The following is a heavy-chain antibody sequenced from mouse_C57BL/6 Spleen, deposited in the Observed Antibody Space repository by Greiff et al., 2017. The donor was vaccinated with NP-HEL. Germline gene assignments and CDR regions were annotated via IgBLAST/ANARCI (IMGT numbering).Heavy chain of an antibody. CDR1: GYTFTSYW. CDR2: FDPSDSYT. J-gene: IGHJ3*01. Sequence: VQLQESGAELVMPGASVKLSCKASGYTFTSYWLHWVKQRPGQGLEWIGEFDPSDSYTNYNQKFTGKSTLTVDKSSSTAYMQLSSLTSEDSAVYYCASGYYGSSYGFAYWGQGTLVTVSA. D-gene: IGHD1-1*01. CDR3: ASGYYGSSYGFAY. V-gene: IGHV1-69*01.